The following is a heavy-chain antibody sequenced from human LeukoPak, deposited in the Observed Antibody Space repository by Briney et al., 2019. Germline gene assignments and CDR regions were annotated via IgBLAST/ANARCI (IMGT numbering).Heavy chain of an antibody. D-gene: IGHD6-19*01. J-gene: IGHJ5*01. CDR1: GFAFNVYA. V-gene: IGHV3-23*01. Sequence: PGGSLRLSCAASGFAFNVYAMIWLRQPPGKGLEWVSTINANSGTTSYAASVRGRFSISRDNSKSTLYLQLSTLRADDTATYYCAKPISGGLAVTADWFHPWGQGTLVVVSS. CDR3: AKPISGGLAVTADWFHP. CDR2: INANSGTT.